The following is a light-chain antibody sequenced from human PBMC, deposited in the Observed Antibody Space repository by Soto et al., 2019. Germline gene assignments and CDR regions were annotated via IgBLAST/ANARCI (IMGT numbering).Light chain of an antibody. CDR1: QSVSSNY. Sequence: EIVLTQAPGTLSLSPGDRATLSCSASQSVSSNYLAWYQQKPGQAPRLLMYGVSSRATGIPDRFSGTGSETDFTLTINRLEPEDFAVYYCHQYGNSPFTFGPGTKVDIK. J-gene: IGKJ3*01. CDR3: HQYGNSPFT. V-gene: IGKV3-20*01. CDR2: GVS.